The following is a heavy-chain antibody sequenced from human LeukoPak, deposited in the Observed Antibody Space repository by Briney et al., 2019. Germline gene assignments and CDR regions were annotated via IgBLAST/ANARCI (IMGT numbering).Heavy chain of an antibody. CDR3: ARGLSRPWFDP. V-gene: IGHV4-34*01. Sequence: PSETLSLTCAVYGGSFSGYYWSWIRQPPGKGLEWIGEINHSGSTNYNPSLKSRVTISVDTSKNQFSLKLSSVTAADTAVYYCARGLSRPWFDPWGQGTLVTVSS. CDR2: INHSGST. CDR1: GGSFSGYY. J-gene: IGHJ5*02. D-gene: IGHD3-16*01.